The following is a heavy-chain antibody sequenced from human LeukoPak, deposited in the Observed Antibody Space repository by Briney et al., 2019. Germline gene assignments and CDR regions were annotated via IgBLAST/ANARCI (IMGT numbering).Heavy chain of an antibody. Sequence: GGSLRLSCAASVFTFSSYSMNWVRQAPGKGLEWVSSISSSSSYIYYADSVKGRFTISRDNAKNSLYLQMNSLRAEDTAVYYCARDLDWHYDSSGYYYRGEGMDYFDYWGQGTLVTVSS. CDR1: VFTFSSYS. V-gene: IGHV3-21*01. CDR2: ISSSSSYI. D-gene: IGHD3-22*01. CDR3: ARDLDWHYDSSGYYYRGEGMDYFDY. J-gene: IGHJ4*02.